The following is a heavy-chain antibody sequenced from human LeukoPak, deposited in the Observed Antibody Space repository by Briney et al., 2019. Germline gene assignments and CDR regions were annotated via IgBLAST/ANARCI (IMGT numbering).Heavy chain of an antibody. J-gene: IGHJ4*02. Sequence: PGGCLRLSCVVSLFKLLSYWMNWVRQVPGRGLAWVSHINTYGTSAIYADSVKGRFTISRDNAKNMLFLQTDSLRAEDTAVYYCARDNGYKFDYWGQGTLVTVSS. CDR1: LFKLLSYW. CDR3: ARDNGYKFDY. V-gene: IGHV3-74*01. D-gene: IGHD5-24*01. CDR2: INTYGTSA.